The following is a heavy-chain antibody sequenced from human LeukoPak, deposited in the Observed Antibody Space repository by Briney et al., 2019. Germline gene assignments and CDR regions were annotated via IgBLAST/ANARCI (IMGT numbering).Heavy chain of an antibody. J-gene: IGHJ4*02. CDR3: ARGREVTQGLADY. V-gene: IGHV1-8*01. Sequence: ASVKVSCKASGYTFTGYDINWVRQATGQGLEWMGWMNPNSGNTGYAQKFQGRVTMTRNTSISTAYMELSRLRSEDTAVYYCARGREVTQGLADYWGQGTLVTVSS. CDR2: MNPNSGNT. CDR1: GYTFTGYD. D-gene: IGHD2-21*02.